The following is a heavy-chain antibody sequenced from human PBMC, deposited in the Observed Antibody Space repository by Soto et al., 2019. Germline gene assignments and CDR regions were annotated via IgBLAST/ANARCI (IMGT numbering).Heavy chain of an antibody. J-gene: IGHJ5*02. Sequence: TLSLTCTVSGGSISSGDYYWSWIRQPPGKGLEWIGYIYYSGSTYYNPSLKSRVTISVDTSKNQFSLKLSSVTAADTAVYYCARDSSSWYDWFDPWGQGTLVTVSS. CDR1: GGSISSGDYY. CDR3: ARDSSSWYDWFDP. CDR2: IYYSGST. V-gene: IGHV4-30-4*01. D-gene: IGHD6-13*01.